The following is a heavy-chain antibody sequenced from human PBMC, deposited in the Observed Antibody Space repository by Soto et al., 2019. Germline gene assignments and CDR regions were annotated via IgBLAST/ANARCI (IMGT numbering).Heavy chain of an antibody. D-gene: IGHD2-15*01. CDR3: AHSWYCSGGSCYYTYYFDY. CDR1: GFSLSTSGVG. V-gene: IGHV2-5*02. CDR2: IYLDDDK. Sequence: QITLKESGPTLVKPTQTLTLTCTFSGFSLSTSGVGVGWIRQPPGKALEWLALIYLDDDKRYSPSLKSSLTLTKDTSKNKVVLILTNMDTVDTATYYCAHSWYCSGGSCYYTYYFDYWGQGTLVTVSS. J-gene: IGHJ4*02.